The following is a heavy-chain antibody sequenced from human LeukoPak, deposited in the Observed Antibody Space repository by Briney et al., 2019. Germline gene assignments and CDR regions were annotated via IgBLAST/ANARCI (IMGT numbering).Heavy chain of an antibody. V-gene: IGHV3-30*18. CDR3: VKDLSNSGSYVDY. CDR2: VSYDGSNK. D-gene: IGHD1-26*01. CDR1: GFTFSDYG. J-gene: IGHJ4*02. Sequence: GTSLRLSCAASGFTFSDYGIHWIRQAPGKGLEWVAVVSYDGSNKYYAESVRGRFTISRDNSKNTLYLQMNSLRGEDTAVYYCVKDLSNSGSYVDYWGRGTLVTVSS.